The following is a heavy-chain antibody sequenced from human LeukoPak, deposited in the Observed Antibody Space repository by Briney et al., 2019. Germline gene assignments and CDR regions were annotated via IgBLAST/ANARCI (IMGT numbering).Heavy chain of an antibody. CDR2: IYPGDSDT. CDR3: ARPAYYDILTGYAYFGAFDI. CDR1: EYSFSSYW. J-gene: IGHJ3*02. Sequence: GESLKISCKGSEYSFSSYWIGWVRQMPGKGLEWMGIIYPGDSDTRYSPSFQGQVTISADKSISPAYLQWSSLKASDTAMYYCARPAYYDILTGYAYFGAFDIWGQGTMVTVSS. V-gene: IGHV5-51*01. D-gene: IGHD3-9*01.